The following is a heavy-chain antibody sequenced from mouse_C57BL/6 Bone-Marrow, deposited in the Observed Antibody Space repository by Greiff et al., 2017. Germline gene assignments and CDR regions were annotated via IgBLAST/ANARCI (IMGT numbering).Heavy chain of an antibody. CDR2: IYPGSGNT. V-gene: IGHV1-66*01. Sequence: QVQLQQSGPELVKPGASVKISCKASGYSFTSYYIHWVKQRPGQGLEWIGWIYPGSGNTKYNEKFKGKATLTADTSSSTAYMQLSSLTSEDSAVYYCARARGYYFDHWGQGTTLTVSS. CDR3: ARARGYYFDH. J-gene: IGHJ2*01. CDR1: GYSFTSYY.